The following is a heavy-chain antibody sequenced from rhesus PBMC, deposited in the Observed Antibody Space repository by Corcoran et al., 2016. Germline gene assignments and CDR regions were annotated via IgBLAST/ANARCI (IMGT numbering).Heavy chain of an antibody. D-gene: IGHD3-16*01. Sequence: QVQLQRWGEGLVKPSETLSLTCAVYGGSISDSYRWSWIRQPPGKGLEWIGYIYGTSTSTNYTPSLKSRVTISKDTSKNQFSLKLTSVTAADTAVYYCARALYYYSGTYYYYFDYWGQGVLVTVSS. CDR1: GGSISDSYR. CDR3: ARALYYYSGTYYYYFDY. V-gene: IGHV4S10*01. CDR2: IYGTSTST. J-gene: IGHJ4*01.